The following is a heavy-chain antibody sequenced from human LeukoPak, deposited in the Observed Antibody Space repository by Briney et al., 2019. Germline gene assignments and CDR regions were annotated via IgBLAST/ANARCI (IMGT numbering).Heavy chain of an antibody. V-gene: IGHV1-69*13. J-gene: IGHJ4*02. CDR1: GGTFSSYA. Sequence: SVKVSCKASGGTFSSYAISWVRQAPGQGLEWMGGIIPIFGTANYAQKFQGRVTITADESTSTAYMELSSLRSEDTAVYYCASASRYGDYPFVWGQGTLVTVSS. CDR2: IIPIFGTA. D-gene: IGHD4-17*01. CDR3: ASASRYGDYPFV.